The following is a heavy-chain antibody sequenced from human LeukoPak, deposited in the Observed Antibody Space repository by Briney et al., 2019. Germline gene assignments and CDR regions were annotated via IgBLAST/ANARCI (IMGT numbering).Heavy chain of an antibody. D-gene: IGHD3-3*01. CDR2: IYYTGST. Sequence: SETLSLTCTVSGGSISTNYWGWIRQPPEKGLEWIGTIYYTGSTYYSPSLKSRVTMSVDTSKNQLSLKLNSVTAADTAIYYCSFWSGYYNFAFDIWGQGTTVTVSS. CDR1: GGSISTNY. CDR3: SFWSGYYNFAFDI. J-gene: IGHJ3*02. V-gene: IGHV4-59*04.